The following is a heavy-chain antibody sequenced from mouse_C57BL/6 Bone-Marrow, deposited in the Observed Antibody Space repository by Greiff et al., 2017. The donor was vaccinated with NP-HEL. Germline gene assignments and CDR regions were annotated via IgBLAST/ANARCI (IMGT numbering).Heavy chain of an antibody. CDR2: IDPENGDT. CDR3: TTGGSSPYAMDY. J-gene: IGHJ4*01. V-gene: IGHV14-4*01. CDR1: GFNIKDDY. D-gene: IGHD1-1*01. Sequence: VQLQQSGAELVRPGASVKLSCTVSGFNIKDDYMHWVKQRPEQGLEWIGWIDPENGDTEYASKFKGKATITADTSSNTAYLQLSSLTSEYTAVYYCTTGGSSPYAMDYWGQGTSVTVSS.